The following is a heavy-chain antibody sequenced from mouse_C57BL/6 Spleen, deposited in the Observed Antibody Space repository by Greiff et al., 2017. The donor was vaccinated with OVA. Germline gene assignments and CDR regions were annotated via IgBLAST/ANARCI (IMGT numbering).Heavy chain of an antibody. CDR3: ARKRLITTGAMDY. Sequence: QVQLKQPGAELVKPGASVKLSCKASGYTFTSYWMQWVKQRPGQGLEWIGEIDPSDSYTNYNQKFKGKATLTVDTSSSTAYMQLSSLTSEDSAVYYCARKRLITTGAMDYWGQGTSVTVSS. CDR1: GYTFTSYW. J-gene: IGHJ4*01. V-gene: IGHV1-50*01. D-gene: IGHD1-1*01. CDR2: IDPSDSYT.